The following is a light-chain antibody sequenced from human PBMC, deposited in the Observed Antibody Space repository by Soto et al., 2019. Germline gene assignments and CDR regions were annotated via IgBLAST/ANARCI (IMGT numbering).Light chain of an antibody. J-gene: IGKJ4*01. Sequence: DIQMTQSPSSLSASAGDRLTITCRASQSITTYLNWFQQKPGRAPKLLIYAASSLQSGVPSRFSGSGSGTDFTLTITTLQREDFGTYYCQQSYSTPLTFGGGTMVEIK. CDR2: AAS. V-gene: IGKV1-39*01. CDR1: QSITTY. CDR3: QQSYSTPLT.